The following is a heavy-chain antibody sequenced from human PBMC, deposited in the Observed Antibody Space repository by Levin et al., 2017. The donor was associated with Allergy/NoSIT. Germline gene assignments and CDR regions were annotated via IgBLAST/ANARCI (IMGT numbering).Heavy chain of an antibody. Sequence: GGSLRLSCAASGFTFSSYAMHWVRQAPGKGLEWVAVISYDGSNKYYADSVKGRFTISRDNSKNTLYLQMNSLRAEDTAVYYCARPAMVRGVIAQYYFDYWGQGTLVTVSS. CDR2: ISYDGSNK. J-gene: IGHJ4*02. D-gene: IGHD3-10*01. CDR3: ARPAMVRGVIAQYYFDY. CDR1: GFTFSSYA. V-gene: IGHV3-30-3*01.